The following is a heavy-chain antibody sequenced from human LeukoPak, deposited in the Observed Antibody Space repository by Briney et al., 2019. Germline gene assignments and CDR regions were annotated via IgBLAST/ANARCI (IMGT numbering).Heavy chain of an antibody. D-gene: IGHD3-3*01. Sequence: GGSLRLSCAASGFTFSSYEMNWVRQAPGKGLGWVSGISWNGGSTGYADSVKGRFTISRDNGKNSLYLQMNSLRAEDTALYYCARDLRSRFSENFYYYMDVWGKGTTVTVSS. J-gene: IGHJ6*03. CDR3: ARDLRSRFSENFYYYMDV. V-gene: IGHV3-20*04. CDR1: GFTFSSYE. CDR2: ISWNGGST.